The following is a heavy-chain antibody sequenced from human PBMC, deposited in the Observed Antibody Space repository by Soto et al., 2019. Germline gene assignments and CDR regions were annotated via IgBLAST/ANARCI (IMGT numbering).Heavy chain of an antibody. J-gene: IGHJ4*02. CDR1: GFTFSSYA. CDR3: VYTNFLG. Sequence: EVRLLESGGGLVQPGGSLRLSCAASGFTFSSYAMNWVRQAPGKGLEWVSGITSSGDSTYSADSVKGRFTITRDNSKNTLYLQMNSLRAEDTALYYCVYTNFLGWGQGTLVTVS. D-gene: IGHD2-8*01. CDR2: ITSSGDST. V-gene: IGHV3-23*01.